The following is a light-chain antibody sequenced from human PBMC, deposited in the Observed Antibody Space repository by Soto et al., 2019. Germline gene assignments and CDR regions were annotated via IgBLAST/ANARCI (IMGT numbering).Light chain of an antibody. CDR1: QGINRL. Sequence: LPMTQFPSSVAAFFGGRVPITFRARQGINRLLAWYQQKPGKAPKILIYTVSSLQSGVPSRFSGSGSGTDFTLTISSLQPEDFATYYCQQANSFPLTFGGGTKVEIK. J-gene: IGKJ4*01. CDR2: TVS. V-gene: IGKV1-12*01. CDR3: QQANSFPLT.